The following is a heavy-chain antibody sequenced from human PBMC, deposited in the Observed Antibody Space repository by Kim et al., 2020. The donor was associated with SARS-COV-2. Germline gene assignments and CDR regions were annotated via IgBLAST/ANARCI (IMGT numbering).Heavy chain of an antibody. D-gene: IGHD2-15*01. CDR3: ARHGVVAATPSYYYYGLDV. CDR2: IYPGDSDT. V-gene: IGHV5-51*01. Sequence: GESLKISCKGSGYSFTSYWIAWVRQMPGKGLEWMGIIYPGDSDTRYSPSFQGQVTISADKSISTAYLQWSSLKASDTAMYYCARHGVVAATPSYYYYGLDVWGQGTTVTVSS. J-gene: IGHJ6*02. CDR1: GYSFTSYW.